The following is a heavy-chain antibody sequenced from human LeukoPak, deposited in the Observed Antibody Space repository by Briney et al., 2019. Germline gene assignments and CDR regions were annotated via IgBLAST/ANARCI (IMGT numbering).Heavy chain of an antibody. CDR3: ARLDSSGEGLDY. CDR2: IIPIFGIA. D-gene: IGHD3-22*01. V-gene: IGHV1-69*04. CDR1: GGTFISYA. Sequence: ASVKVSCKASGGTFISYAISWVRQAPGQGLEWMGRIIPIFGIANYAQRFQGRVTITADKSTSTAYMELSSLRSEDTAVYYCARLDSSGEGLDYWGQGTLVTVSS. J-gene: IGHJ4*02.